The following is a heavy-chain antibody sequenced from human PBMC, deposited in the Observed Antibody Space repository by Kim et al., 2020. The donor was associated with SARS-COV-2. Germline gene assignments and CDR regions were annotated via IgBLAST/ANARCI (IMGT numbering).Heavy chain of an antibody. CDR3: AREDSAGLDY. Sequence: SETLSLTCSVAGDSISGYYWNWIRQPPGQGLEWIGCLRYSGGYSGSPVYNPSLRSRLSILVDTSKNQFSLKLSSVTAADTAVYFCAREDSAGLDYWGQGILVPVS. J-gene: IGHJ4*02. D-gene: IGHD6-13*01. CDR2: LRYSGGYSGSP. V-gene: IGHV4-59*01. CDR1: GDSISGYY.